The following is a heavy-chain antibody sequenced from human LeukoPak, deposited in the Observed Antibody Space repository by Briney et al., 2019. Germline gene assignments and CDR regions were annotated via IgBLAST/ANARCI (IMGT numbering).Heavy chain of an antibody. V-gene: IGHV1-46*01. Sequence: ASVKVSCKASGYTFTSYYMHWVRQAPGQGLEWMGIINPSGGSTSYAQKFHGRVTMTRDMSTSTVYMELSSLRSEDTAVYYCARVRYDFWSPLGYWGQGTLVTVSS. D-gene: IGHD3-3*01. CDR2: INPSGGST. CDR1: GYTFTSYY. CDR3: ARVRYDFWSPLGY. J-gene: IGHJ4*02.